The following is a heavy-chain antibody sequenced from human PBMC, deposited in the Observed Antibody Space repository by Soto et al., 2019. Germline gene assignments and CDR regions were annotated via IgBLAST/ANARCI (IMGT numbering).Heavy chain of an antibody. CDR1: GFTVSSTY. Sequence: EEQLVESGGGLIQPGGSLRLSCAASGFTVSSTYMSWVRQAPGKGLEWVSVIYSGGSTYYADSVKGRFTISRDNSKNPLYLQMNSLRAEDTAVYYFARSGYIYAPFAYWCQGTLVTVSS. CDR3: ARSGYIYAPFAY. V-gene: IGHV3-53*01. D-gene: IGHD5-18*01. CDR2: IYSGGST. J-gene: IGHJ4*02.